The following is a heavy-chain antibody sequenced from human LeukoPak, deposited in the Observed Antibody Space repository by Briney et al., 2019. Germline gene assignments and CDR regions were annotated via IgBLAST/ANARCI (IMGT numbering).Heavy chain of an antibody. CDR2: IKPNSGGT. V-gene: IGHV1-2*06. CDR1: GYTFTGYY. J-gene: IGHJ5*02. D-gene: IGHD4-11*01. CDR3: KTTVTTDNWFDP. Sequence: GASVKVSCKASGYTFTGYYMHWVRQAPGQGLEWMGRIKPNSGGTNYAQKFQGRVTMTRDTSISTAYMELSRLRSDDTAVYYCKTTVTTDNWFDPWGQGTLVTVSS.